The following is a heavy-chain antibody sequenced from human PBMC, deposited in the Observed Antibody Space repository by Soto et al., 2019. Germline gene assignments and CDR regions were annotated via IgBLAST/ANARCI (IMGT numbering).Heavy chain of an antibody. D-gene: IGHD6-13*01. CDR2: ISTYKGNP. Sequence: QVQLVQSGPEVKKPVASVKVSCKASGYTFTSYGISWVRQAPGQVLEWIGWISTYKGNPNYAQIRHGRVTMTTDTSTRTAYMEVASLRADDTAVFYCARAPFYSTWPKNAFDIWGQGTVVTVSS. CDR1: GYTFTSYG. V-gene: IGHV1-18*01. J-gene: IGHJ3*02. CDR3: ARAPFYSTWPKNAFDI.